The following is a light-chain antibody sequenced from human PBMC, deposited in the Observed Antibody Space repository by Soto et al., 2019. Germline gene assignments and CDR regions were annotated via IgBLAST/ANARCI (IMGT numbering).Light chain of an antibody. V-gene: IGKV3D-15*01. J-gene: IGKJ1*01. Sequence: EIVMTQSPGTLSLSPGERATLSCRASQSVGNNLAWYQQRPGQPPRLLIYGASTRDTGVPTRFSGSGSGTEFTLTITSLQSEDFAVYYCQQYNNWPLWTFGQATRWIS. CDR3: QQYNNWPLWT. CDR2: GAS. CDR1: QSVGNN.